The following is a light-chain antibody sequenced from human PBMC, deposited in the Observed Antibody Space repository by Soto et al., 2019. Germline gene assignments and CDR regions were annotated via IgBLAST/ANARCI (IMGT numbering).Light chain of an antibody. CDR2: SNN. J-gene: IGLJ3*02. Sequence: QAVVTQPPSASGTPGQRVTISCSGSSSNIGGNTVNWYQQLPGTAPKLLIYSNNQRPSGVPDRFSGSKSGTSASLAISGLQSEDEADYYCAAWDDSLKGVFGGGTKLTVL. CDR1: SSNIGGNT. V-gene: IGLV1-44*01. CDR3: AAWDDSLKGV.